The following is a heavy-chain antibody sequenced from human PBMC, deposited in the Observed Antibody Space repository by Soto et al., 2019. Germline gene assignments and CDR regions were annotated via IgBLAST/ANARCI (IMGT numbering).Heavy chain of an antibody. Sequence: EVQLLESGGGLVQPGGSLRLSCAASGFTFSSYAMNWVRQAPGKGLEWVSTISGTGDSTYYGDSVKGQFTISRDNSKNTLYLQMNSLRAEDTAVYYCAKWGGSSSWYYFDYWGQGTLVTVSS. CDR1: GFTFSSYA. V-gene: IGHV3-23*01. D-gene: IGHD6-13*01. J-gene: IGHJ4*02. CDR2: ISGTGDST. CDR3: AKWGGSSSWYYFDY.